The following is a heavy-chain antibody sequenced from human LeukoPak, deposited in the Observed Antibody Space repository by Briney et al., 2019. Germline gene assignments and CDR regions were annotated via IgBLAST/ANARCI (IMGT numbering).Heavy chain of an antibody. Sequence: GGSLRLSCATSGFTFSAYSMNWVRHAPGKGLEWVANIKQDGSEKYYVDSVKGRFTISRDNAKNSLYLQMNSLRAEDTAVYYCAREKATRYYFDYWGQGTLVTVSS. D-gene: IGHD5-12*01. CDR1: GFTFSAYS. V-gene: IGHV3-7*01. CDR2: IKQDGSEK. J-gene: IGHJ4*02. CDR3: AREKATRYYFDY.